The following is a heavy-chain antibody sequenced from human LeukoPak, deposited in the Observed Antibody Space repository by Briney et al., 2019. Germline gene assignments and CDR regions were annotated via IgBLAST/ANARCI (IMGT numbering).Heavy chain of an antibody. Sequence: SETLSLTCTVSGGSISSSSYYWGWIRQPPGKGLEWIGSIYYSGNTYYNPSLKSRVTISVDTSKNQFSLKLSSVTAADTAVYYCASTWPDSSGYYFPPKRDDAFDVWGQGTMVTVSS. CDR2: IYYSGNT. D-gene: IGHD3-22*01. V-gene: IGHV4-39*01. J-gene: IGHJ3*01. CDR1: GGSISSSSYY. CDR3: ASTWPDSSGYYFPPKRDDAFDV.